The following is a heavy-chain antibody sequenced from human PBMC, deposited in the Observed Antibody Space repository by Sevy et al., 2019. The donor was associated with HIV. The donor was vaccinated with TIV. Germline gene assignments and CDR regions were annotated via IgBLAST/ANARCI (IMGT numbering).Heavy chain of an antibody. V-gene: IGHV5-51*01. J-gene: IGHJ3*02. CDR2: IYPGDSDT. CDR1: GYSFTSYW. D-gene: IGHD6-13*01. CDR3: AISIAAAIADTSYAFDI. Sequence: GESLKISCKGSGYSFTSYWIGWVRQMPGKGLEWMGIIYPGDSDTRYSPSFQGQVTISADKSITTPYLQWSSLKASDTAMYYCAISIAAAIADTSYAFDIWGQGTMVTVSS.